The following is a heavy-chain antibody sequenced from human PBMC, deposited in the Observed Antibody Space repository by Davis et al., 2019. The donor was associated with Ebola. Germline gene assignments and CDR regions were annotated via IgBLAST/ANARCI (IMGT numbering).Heavy chain of an antibody. Sequence: GESLKISCAASGFTVSSNYMSWVRQAPGKGLEWVSVIYSGGSTYYAASVKDRFTISRDNPKNTVYLQMNSLRAEDTAVYYCARDKGNDYGDHLGYWGQGTLVTVSS. CDR3: ARDKGNDYGDHLGY. D-gene: IGHD4-17*01. V-gene: IGHV3-66*01. CDR2: IYSGGST. CDR1: GFTVSSNY. J-gene: IGHJ4*02.